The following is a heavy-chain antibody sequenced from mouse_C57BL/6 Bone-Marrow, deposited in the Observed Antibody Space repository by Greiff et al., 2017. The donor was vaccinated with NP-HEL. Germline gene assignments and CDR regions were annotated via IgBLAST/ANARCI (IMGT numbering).Heavy chain of an antibody. CDR3: ASGAY. CDR2: ISDGGSYT. V-gene: IGHV5-4*03. CDR1: GFTFSSYA. J-gene: IGHJ3*01. Sequence: EVMLVESGGGFVKPGGSLKLSCAASGFTFSSYAMSWVRQTPEKRLEWVATISDGGSYTYYPDNVKGRFTISRDNAKNNLYLQMSHLKSEDTAMYYCASGAYWGQGTLVTVSA. D-gene: IGHD3-1*01.